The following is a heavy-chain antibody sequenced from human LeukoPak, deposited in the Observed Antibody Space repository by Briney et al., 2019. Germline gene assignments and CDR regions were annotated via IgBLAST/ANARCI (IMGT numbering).Heavy chain of an antibody. CDR1: GYTFTSYD. CDR3: ARGAYYYYYYGMDV. CDR2: MNPNSGNT. Sequence: ASVKVSCKASGYTFTSYDINWVRQATGQGLEWMGWMNPNSGNTGYAQKFQGRVTMTRNTSISTAYMELSSLRSEDTAMYYCARGAYYYYYYGMDVWGQGTTVTVSS. J-gene: IGHJ6*02. V-gene: IGHV1-8*01.